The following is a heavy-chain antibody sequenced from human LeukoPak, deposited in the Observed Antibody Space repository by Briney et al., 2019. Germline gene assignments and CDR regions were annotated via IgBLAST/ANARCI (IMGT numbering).Heavy chain of an antibody. Sequence: SETLSLTCAVYGGSFSGYYWSWIRQPPGKGLEWIGEINHRGSTKYNPSLKSRVTISLDTSKNQFSLKLSSVTAADTALYYCAGEDFDHSKNYQFFYWGQGTLVTVSS. V-gene: IGHV4-34*01. CDR1: GGSFSGYY. J-gene: IGHJ4*02. D-gene: IGHD4-11*01. CDR2: INHRGST. CDR3: AGEDFDHSKNYQFFY.